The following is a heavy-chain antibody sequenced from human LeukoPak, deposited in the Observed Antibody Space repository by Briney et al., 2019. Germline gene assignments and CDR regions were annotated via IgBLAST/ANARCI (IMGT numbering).Heavy chain of an antibody. Sequence: TSQTLSLTCAVSVGSITSGGYSSSWVRQPAGKGLGWIGYIFLSVTTHSHPSLKGRTSISVDRSKTQFSLKLNSVAAADTAVYYCARAHSGYYYFDYWGQGTLVTVSS. J-gene: IGHJ4*02. V-gene: IGHV4-30-2*01. CDR3: ARAHSGYYYFDY. CDR1: VGSITSGGYS. CDR2: IFLSVTT. D-gene: IGHD5-12*01.